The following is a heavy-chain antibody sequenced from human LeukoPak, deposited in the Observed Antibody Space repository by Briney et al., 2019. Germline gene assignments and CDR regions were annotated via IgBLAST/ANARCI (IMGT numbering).Heavy chain of an antibody. CDR1: GFTVSSTY. Sequence: GGSLRLSCAASGFTVSSTYMSWVRQAPGKGLEWVAVISYDGSNKYYADSVKGRFTISRDNSKNTLYLQMNSLRAEDTAVYYCARGRGYYDSSGYYYVAFDYWGQGTLVTVSS. V-gene: IGHV3-30-3*01. CDR3: ARGRGYYDSSGYYYVAFDY. D-gene: IGHD3-22*01. J-gene: IGHJ4*02. CDR2: ISYDGSNK.